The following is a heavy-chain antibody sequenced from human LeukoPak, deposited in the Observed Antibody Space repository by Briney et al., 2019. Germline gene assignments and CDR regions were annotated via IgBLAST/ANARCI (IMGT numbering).Heavy chain of an antibody. CDR1: GFTFSSYA. CDR2: ISYDGSNK. Sequence: PGRSLRLSCAASGFTFSSYAMHWVRQAPGKGLEWVAVISYDGSNKYYADSVKGRFTISRYNSKNTLYLQMNSLRAEDTAVYYCARDRAARHYFDYWGQGTLVTVSS. D-gene: IGHD6-6*01. CDR3: ARDRAARHYFDY. J-gene: IGHJ4*02. V-gene: IGHV3-30-3*01.